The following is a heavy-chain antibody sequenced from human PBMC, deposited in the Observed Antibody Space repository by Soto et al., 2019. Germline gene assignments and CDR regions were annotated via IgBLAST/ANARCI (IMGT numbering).Heavy chain of an antibody. CDR3: TSHDATEQNFVPY. V-gene: IGHV3-15*07. J-gene: IGHJ4*02. CDR2: IKSKAYGGTT. CDR1: GFTFSDAW. D-gene: IGHD1-7*01. Sequence: EVQLVESGGGLVKPGGSLRLSCAASGFTFSDAWMNGARQAPGKGLEWVGRIKSKAYGGTTDYSAPVKGRFTISRDDSTATMYLQMNSLETEDTGVYYCTSHDATEQNFVPYWGQGTLVTVSS.